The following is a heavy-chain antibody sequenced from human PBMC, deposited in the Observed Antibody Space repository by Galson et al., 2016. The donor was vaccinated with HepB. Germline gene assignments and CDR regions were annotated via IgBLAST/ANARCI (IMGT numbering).Heavy chain of an antibody. D-gene: IGHD3-10*01. V-gene: IGHV3-33*01. CDR2: IWHDGVNQ. CDR1: GVTFRKNA. Sequence: SLRLSCAASGVTFRKNAMHWVRQASGKGLEWVAVIWHDGVNQFYADSVKGRFTISRDNSENTVSLQMNSLRAEDTAVYYCARGVGGTDRRHWLDPWGQGTLVTVSS. J-gene: IGHJ5*02. CDR3: ARGVGGTDRRHWLDP.